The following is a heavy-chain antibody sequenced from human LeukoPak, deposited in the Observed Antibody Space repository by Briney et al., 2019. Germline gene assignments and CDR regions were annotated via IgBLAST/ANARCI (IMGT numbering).Heavy chain of an antibody. V-gene: IGHV6-1*01. CDR2: TYYRSEWYN. CDR1: GDSVSSNSVA. CDR3: TRDWQGFYFEY. Sequence: SQTLSLTCAISGDSVSSNSVAWNWIRRSPSRGLEWLGRTYYRSEWYNSYAVSVNSRITINPDTSKNQFSLQLNSVTPEDTAVYYCTRDWQGFYFEYWGQGTLVTVSS. J-gene: IGHJ4*02.